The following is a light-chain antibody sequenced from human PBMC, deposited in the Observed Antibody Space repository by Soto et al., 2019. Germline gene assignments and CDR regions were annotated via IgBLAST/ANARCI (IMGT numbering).Light chain of an antibody. J-gene: IGKJ1*01. Sequence: EIVLTQSPATLSLSPGERATLSCRASQSVSRYLAWYQQKPGQAPRLLISGASSRATGIPDRFSGSGSGTEFTLTISSLQPDDFATYYCQHYNSYSEAFGQGTKVDI. CDR2: GAS. CDR3: QHYNSYSEA. V-gene: IGKV3-11*01. CDR1: QSVSRY.